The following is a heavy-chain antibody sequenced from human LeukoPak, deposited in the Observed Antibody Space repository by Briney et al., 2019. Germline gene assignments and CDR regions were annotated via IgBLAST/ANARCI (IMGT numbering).Heavy chain of an antibody. CDR3: ASSGLLWFGELLH. CDR2: ISYDGSNK. V-gene: IGHV3-30*04. CDR1: GFTFSSYA. D-gene: IGHD3-10*01. J-gene: IGHJ4*02. Sequence: PGRSLRLSCAASGFTFSSYAMHWVRQAPGKGLEWVAVISYDGSNKYCADSVKGRFTISRDNSKNTLYLQMNSLRAEDTAVYYCASSGLLWFGELLHWGQGTLVTVSS.